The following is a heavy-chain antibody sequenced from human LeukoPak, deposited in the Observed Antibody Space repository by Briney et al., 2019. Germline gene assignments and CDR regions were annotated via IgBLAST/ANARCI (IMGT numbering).Heavy chain of an antibody. Sequence: SETLSLTCTVSGGSISSYYWSWIRQPPGKGLEWIGYIYYSGSTNYNPSLKSRVTISVDTSKNQFSLKLSSVTAADTAVYYCARDRWSGSHSLRTPMDVWGKGTTVAVSS. CDR2: IYYSGST. CDR3: ARDRWSGSHSLRTPMDV. V-gene: IGHV4-59*01. J-gene: IGHJ6*04. D-gene: IGHD1-26*01. CDR1: GGSISSYY.